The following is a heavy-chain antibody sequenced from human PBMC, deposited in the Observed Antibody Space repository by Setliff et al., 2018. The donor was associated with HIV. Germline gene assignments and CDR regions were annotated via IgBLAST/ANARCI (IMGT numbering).Heavy chain of an antibody. V-gene: IGHV4-4*07. CDR1: GGSIRNYY. D-gene: IGHD1-1*01. CDR2: IYTSGSA. CDR3: ARVIGWNDAGDY. J-gene: IGHJ4*02. Sequence: SETLSLTCTVSGGSIRNYYWSWIRQPAGKGLEWIGRIYTSGSAKYNPSLKSRVTMSVDTSKNQFSLKLSFVTAADTAVYYCARVIGWNDAGDYWGRGTLVTVSS.